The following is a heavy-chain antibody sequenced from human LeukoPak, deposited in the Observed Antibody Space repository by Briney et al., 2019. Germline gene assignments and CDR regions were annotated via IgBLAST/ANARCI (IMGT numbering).Heavy chain of an antibody. J-gene: IGHJ4*02. D-gene: IGHD6-13*01. CDR2: IYPGDSDT. CDR3: ARRQQQLVDY. CDR1: GYNFTSYW. Sequence: GGSLEISCKGSGYNFTSYWIGWVHQLPGKGLEWMGIIYPGDSDTRYSPSFQGQVTISADKSISTAYLQWSSLKASDTAMYYCARRQQQLVDYWGQGTLVTVSS. V-gene: IGHV5-51*07.